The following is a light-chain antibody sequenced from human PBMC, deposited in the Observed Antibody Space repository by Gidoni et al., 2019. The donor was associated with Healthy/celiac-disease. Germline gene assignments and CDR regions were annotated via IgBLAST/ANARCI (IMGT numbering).Light chain of an antibody. J-gene: IGLJ2*01. CDR2: ENN. Sequence: QSVLTQPLSVSAAPGQKVTLSCSGSSSNIGNNYVSWYQQLPGTAPKLLIYENNKRPSGIPDRFSGSKSGTSATLGITGLQTGDEADYYCGTWDSSLSAVVFGGGTKLTVL. CDR3: GTWDSSLSAVV. V-gene: IGLV1-51*02. CDR1: SSNIGNNY.